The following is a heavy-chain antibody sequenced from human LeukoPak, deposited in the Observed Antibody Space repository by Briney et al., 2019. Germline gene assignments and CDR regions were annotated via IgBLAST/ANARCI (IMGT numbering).Heavy chain of an antibody. CDR1: GYTFTSYD. J-gene: IGHJ6*03. V-gene: IGHV1-8*03. Sequence: ASVKVSCKASGYTFTSYDINWVRQATGQGLEWMGWMNPNSGNTGYAQKFQGRVTITRNTSISTAYMELSSLRSEDTAVYYCARGQRRYCSSTSCPNYYYYYMDVWGKGTTVTVSS. CDR3: ARGQRRYCSSTSCPNYYYYYMDV. D-gene: IGHD2-2*01. CDR2: MNPNSGNT.